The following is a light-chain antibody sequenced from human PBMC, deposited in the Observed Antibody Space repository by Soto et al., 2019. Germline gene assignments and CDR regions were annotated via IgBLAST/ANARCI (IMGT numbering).Light chain of an antibody. CDR3: AAWDHSLSGHVV. CDR1: SSNIGSNY. CDR2: SNN. V-gene: IGLV1-47*02. Sequence: QSVLTQPPSASGTPGQRVTISCSGSSSNIGSNYVYWYQQLPGTAPKLLIYSNNQRPSGVPDRFSGSKSGTSASLAISGLRSEDEGDYYCAAWDHSLSGHVVFGGGTKLTVL. J-gene: IGLJ2*01.